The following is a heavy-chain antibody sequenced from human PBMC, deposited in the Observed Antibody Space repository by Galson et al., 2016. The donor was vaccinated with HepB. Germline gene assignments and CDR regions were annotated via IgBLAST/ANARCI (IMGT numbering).Heavy chain of an antibody. CDR1: GASMRSSEYW. CDR2: IYQNRTS. D-gene: IGHD1-1*01. V-gene: IGHV4-39*02. Sequence: SETLSLTCTVSGASMRSSEYWWGWIRQHPGKGLEWIANIYQNRTSNYNPSPKSRLTIFVDTSKNQFSLNLRSVTAADTAVYYCAREVHDPWAVEWGQGYLVTVSS. J-gene: IGHJ4*02. CDR3: AREVHDPWAVE.